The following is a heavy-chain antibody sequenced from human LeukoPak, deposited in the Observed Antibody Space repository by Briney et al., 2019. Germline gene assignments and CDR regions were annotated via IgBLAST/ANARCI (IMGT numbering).Heavy chain of an antibody. CDR3: ARDRSYYYYYMDV. V-gene: IGHV3-74*01. J-gene: IGHJ6*03. Sequence: SGGSLRLSCAASGFTLSSYWMHWVRQAPGKGLVWVSRINSDGSSTSYADSVKGRFTISRDNAKNTLYLQMNSLRAEDTAVYYCARDRSYYYYYMDVWGKGTTVTVSS. CDR2: INSDGSST. CDR1: GFTLSSYW.